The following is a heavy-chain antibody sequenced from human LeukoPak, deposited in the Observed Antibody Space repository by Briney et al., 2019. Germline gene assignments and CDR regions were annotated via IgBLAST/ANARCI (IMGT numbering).Heavy chain of an antibody. V-gene: IGHV3-66*03. J-gene: IGHJ5*02. Sequence: PGGSLRLSCAASGFTVSNNYMRWVRQAPGKGLEWVSSIYSRGSTSYVDSVKGRFTISRDNSKNTSFLQMNSLRVEDTAVYYCARDYYGPWGQGTLVTVSS. D-gene: IGHD3-22*01. CDR2: IYSRGST. CDR1: GFTVSNNY. CDR3: ARDYYGP.